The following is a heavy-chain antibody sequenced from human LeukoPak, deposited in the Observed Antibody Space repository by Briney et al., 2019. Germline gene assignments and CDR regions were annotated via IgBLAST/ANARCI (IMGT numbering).Heavy chain of an antibody. J-gene: IGHJ4*02. CDR3: ARDTNTAMGVDY. V-gene: IGHV4-61*02. D-gene: IGHD5-18*01. Sequence: PSETLSLTCTVSGGSISSDNYSWSWIRQPAGKGLEWIGRVYTSGSTNYNPSLKSRVTISVDTSKKQFSLKLSSVTAADTAVYYCARDTNTAMGVDYWGQGTLVTVSS. CDR2: VYTSGST. CDR1: GGSISSDNYS.